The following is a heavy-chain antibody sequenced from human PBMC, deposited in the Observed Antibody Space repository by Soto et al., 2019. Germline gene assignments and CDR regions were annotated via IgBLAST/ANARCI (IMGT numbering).Heavy chain of an antibody. Sequence: TSEPVSLTCAVNGGSFSGHYWSWIRQPPGRGLEWIGEINHSGRTNLNPSLKSRVSTSVDTSKNHFSLRLSSVTAADTAVYYCARGPRCINTACSNEEHHFGMDAWGQGTTVT. J-gene: IGHJ6*01. CDR3: ARGPRCINTACSNEEHHFGMDA. V-gene: IGHV4-34*01. D-gene: IGHD2-2*01. CDR2: INHSGRT. CDR1: GGSFSGHY.